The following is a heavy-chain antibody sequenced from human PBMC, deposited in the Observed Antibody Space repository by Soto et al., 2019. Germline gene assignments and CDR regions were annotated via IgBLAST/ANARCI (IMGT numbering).Heavy chain of an antibody. CDR1: GGSFSGYY. D-gene: IGHD2-2*01. CDR2: INHSGST. Sequence: QVQLQQWGAGLLKPSETLSLTCAVYGGSFSGYYWSWIRQPPGKGLEWIGEINHSGSTNYNPSLKGRVHLSVDPSKTHFSLKRSSVTAADTAVYYCARGRIVVVPAALKRHGMDVWGQGTTVTVSS. V-gene: IGHV4-34*01. CDR3: ARGRIVVVPAALKRHGMDV. J-gene: IGHJ6*02.